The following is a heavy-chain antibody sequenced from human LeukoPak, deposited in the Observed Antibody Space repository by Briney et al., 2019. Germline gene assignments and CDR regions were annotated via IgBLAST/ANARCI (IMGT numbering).Heavy chain of an antibody. V-gene: IGHV1-69*06. CDR3: ARGWDYDSGGRPTAYVY. CDR1: GGTFRNYA. J-gene: IGHJ4*02. CDR2: IIPIFGTA. D-gene: IGHD3-22*01. Sequence: ASVKVSCKASGGTFRNYAINWVRQAPGQGLEWMGGIIPIFGTANYAQKFQGRVTITADKSTSTVYMELNSLKSEDTAVHYCARGWDYDSGGRPTAYVYWGQGTLVTVSS.